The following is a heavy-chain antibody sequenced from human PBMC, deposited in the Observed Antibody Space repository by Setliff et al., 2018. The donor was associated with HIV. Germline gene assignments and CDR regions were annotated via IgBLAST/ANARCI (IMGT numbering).Heavy chain of an antibody. CDR1: GYTFTSYG. J-gene: IGHJ3*02. CDR2: ISAYNGNT. D-gene: IGHD3-9*01. CDR3: ARVGPVLRYFDWLFQSNAFDI. Sequence: ASVKVSCKASGYTFTSYGISWVRLAPGQGLEWMGWISAYNGNTNYAQKLQGRVTMTTDTSTSTAYMELRSLRSDDTAVYYCARVGPVLRYFDWLFQSNAFDIWGQGTMVTVS. V-gene: IGHV1-18*01.